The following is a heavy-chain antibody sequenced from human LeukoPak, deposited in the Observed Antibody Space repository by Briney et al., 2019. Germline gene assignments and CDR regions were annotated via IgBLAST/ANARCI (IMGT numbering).Heavy chain of an antibody. CDR1: GGSISTYY. V-gene: IGHV4-59*01. CDR2: VYYSGST. CDR3: ARATGSSSWAT. J-gene: IGHJ5*02. Sequence: SETLSLTCTVSGGSISTYYWSWIRQPPGKGLEWIGYVYYSGSTNYDPSLKSRVTISVDTSKNQFSLKLRSVTAADTAVYYCARATGSSSWATWGQGTLVTVSS. D-gene: IGHD6-13*01.